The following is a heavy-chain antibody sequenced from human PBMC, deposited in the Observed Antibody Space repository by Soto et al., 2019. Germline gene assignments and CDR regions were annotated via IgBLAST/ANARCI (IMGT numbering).Heavy chain of an antibody. Sequence: PSETLSLTCAVSSGSISSSNWWSWVRQPPGKGLEWIGEIYHSGSTNYNPSLKSRVTISVDKSKNQFSLKLSSVTAADTAVYYCATGKYFLHGFDFWGQGTLVTVSS. CDR2: IYHSGST. CDR3: ATGKYFLHGFDF. V-gene: IGHV4-4*02. J-gene: IGHJ4*02. CDR1: SGSISSSNW. D-gene: IGHD2-2*01.